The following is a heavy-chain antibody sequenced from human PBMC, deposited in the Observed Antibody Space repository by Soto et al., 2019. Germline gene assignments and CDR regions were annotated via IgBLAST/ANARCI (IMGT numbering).Heavy chain of an antibody. CDR3: ARAASVEYCSGGGCYYYYYYMDV. CDR1: GYTFTSYG. V-gene: IGHV1-18*01. D-gene: IGHD2-15*01. CDR2: ISAYNGNT. J-gene: IGHJ6*03. Sequence: ASVKVSCKASGYTFTSYGISWVRQAPGQGLEWMGWISAYNGNTNYAQKLQGRVTMTTDTSTSTAYMELRSLRSEDTAVYYCARAASVEYCSGGGCYYYYYYMDVWGKGTTVTVSS.